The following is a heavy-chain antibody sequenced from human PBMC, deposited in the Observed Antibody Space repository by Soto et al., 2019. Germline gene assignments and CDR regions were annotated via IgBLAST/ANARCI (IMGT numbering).Heavy chain of an antibody. CDR3: ARDPQGSGTPNNWFDP. CDR1: GYTFTSYG. V-gene: IGHV1-18*01. Sequence: GASVKVSCKASGYTFTSYGISWVRQAPGQGLEWMGLISPSDGNTNYAQKFQGRVTMTRDTSTSTVYMELSSLRSEDTAVYYCARDPQGSGTPNNWFDPWGQGTLVTVSS. J-gene: IGHJ5*02. D-gene: IGHD3-10*01. CDR2: ISPSDGNT.